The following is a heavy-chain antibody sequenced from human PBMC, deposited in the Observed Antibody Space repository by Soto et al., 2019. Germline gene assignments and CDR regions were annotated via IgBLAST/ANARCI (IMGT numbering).Heavy chain of an antibody. CDR3: VKVSGYCTGGSCFSYFDY. Sequence: GGSLRLSCSGSGFTFSHHSLHWVRQAPGKGLRYVSTISGNGGNTHYAASVRGRFTISRDNSKNTVFLQMSGLGVADLAVYYCVKVSGYCTGGSCFSYFDYWGQGALVTVSS. CDR1: GFTFSHHS. J-gene: IGHJ4*02. CDR2: ISGNGGNT. D-gene: IGHD2-15*01. V-gene: IGHV3-64D*06.